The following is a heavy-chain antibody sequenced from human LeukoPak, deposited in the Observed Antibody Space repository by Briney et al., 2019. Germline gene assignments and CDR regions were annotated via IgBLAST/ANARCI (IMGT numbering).Heavy chain of an antibody. CDR1: GGSISSYY. Sequence: SETLSLTCTVSGGSISSYYWSWIRQPPGKGLEWIGYIYYSGSTNYNPSLKSRVTISVDTSKNQFSLKLSSVTAADTAVYYYARVSAGSYFDYWGQGTLVTVSS. J-gene: IGHJ4*02. D-gene: IGHD6-19*01. V-gene: IGHV4-59*01. CDR3: ARVSAGSYFDY. CDR2: IYYSGST.